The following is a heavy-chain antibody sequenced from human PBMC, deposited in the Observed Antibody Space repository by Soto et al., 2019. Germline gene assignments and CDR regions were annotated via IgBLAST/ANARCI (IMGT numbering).Heavy chain of an antibody. CDR1: GYTFTSYA. Sequence: QVQLVQSGAEVKKPGASVKVSCKASGYTFTSYAMQWVRQSPGQRLEWMGWINAGNGNTKYSQKFQGRVTSTSDTSASTDYMQLSSLRSEDTALYYFAEDLGGWTAYWGQGTLVTVSS. V-gene: IGHV1-3*01. J-gene: IGHJ4*02. CDR3: AEDLGGWTAY. D-gene: IGHD6-19*01. CDR2: INAGNGNT.